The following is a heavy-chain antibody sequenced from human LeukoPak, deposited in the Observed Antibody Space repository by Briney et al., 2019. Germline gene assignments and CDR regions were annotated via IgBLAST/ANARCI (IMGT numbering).Heavy chain of an antibody. J-gene: IGHJ4*02. CDR2: IYYSGST. Sequence: SETLSLTCTVSGGSISSYYWSWIRQPPGKGLEWIGYIYYSGSTNYNPSLKSRVTLSVDTSKNQFSLKVSSVTAADTAVYYCARAQSSSPSDSDYWGQGTLVTVSS. D-gene: IGHD6-6*01. V-gene: IGHV4-59*01. CDR1: GGSISSYY. CDR3: ARAQSSSPSDSDY.